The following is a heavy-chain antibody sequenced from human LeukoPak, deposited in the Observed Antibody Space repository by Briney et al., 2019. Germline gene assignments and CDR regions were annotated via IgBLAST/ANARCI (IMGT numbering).Heavy chain of an antibody. J-gene: IGHJ4*02. Sequence: PGGSLRLSCAASGFSVSSNYMNWVRQAPGKGLDWVSVIYSGGRTYYTDSVKGRFTISRDNSKNTLYLQMNCLRAEDTAVYYCARGDRAAAAFDSWGQGTLVTVSS. CDR1: GFSVSSNY. CDR3: ARGDRAAAAFDS. CDR2: IYSGGRT. V-gene: IGHV3-53*01. D-gene: IGHD6-13*01.